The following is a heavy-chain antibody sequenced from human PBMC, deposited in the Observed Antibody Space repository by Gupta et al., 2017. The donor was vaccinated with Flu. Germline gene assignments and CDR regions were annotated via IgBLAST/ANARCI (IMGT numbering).Heavy chain of an antibody. Sequence: QLQLQESGPGLVKPSETLSLTCTVSGVSISRSNYYWGWLRQPPGKGLEWIGSIYYSGYTYINPSLKSRVNISGDTPKNHFSLKLTSVTAADTAVYYCAKVPSSYSSTGYFDHWGQGTLVTVSS. CDR2: IYYSGYT. CDR3: AKVPSSYSSTGYFDH. V-gene: IGHV4-39*02. J-gene: IGHJ4*02. CDR1: GVSISRSNYY. D-gene: IGHD5-12*01.